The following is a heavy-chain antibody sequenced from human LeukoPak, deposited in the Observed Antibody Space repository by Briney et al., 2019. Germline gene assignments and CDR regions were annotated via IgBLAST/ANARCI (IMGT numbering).Heavy chain of an antibody. CDR1: GYTFTSYY. D-gene: IGHD6-13*01. J-gene: IGHJ5*02. V-gene: IGHV1-46*01. CDR3: AREDSLAAAGTPNWFDP. Sequence: GASVKVSCKASGYTFTSYYMHWVRQAPGQGLEWMGIINPSGGSTIYAQKFQGRVTMTRDTSTSTVYMELSSLRSEDTAVYYCAREDSLAAAGTPNWFDPWGQGTLVTVSS. CDR2: INPSGGST.